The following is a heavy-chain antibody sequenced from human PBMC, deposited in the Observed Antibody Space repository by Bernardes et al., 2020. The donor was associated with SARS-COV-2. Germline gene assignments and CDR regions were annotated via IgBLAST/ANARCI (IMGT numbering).Heavy chain of an antibody. CDR2: FRRNAYVPTR. V-gene: IGHV3-49*03. J-gene: IGHJ6*02. CDR1: SFTFGDYS. Sequence: GTLRLSCKASSFTFGDYSMEWFRQAPGRGLEWVGVFRRNAYVPTREYAASVKGRVSIPSDDAKIIAKLKMSSLKTEDTALYDCTRGDSVLGYYRGMDVWGQGTPVTVSS. D-gene: IGHD2-15*01. CDR3: TRGDSVLGYYRGMDV.